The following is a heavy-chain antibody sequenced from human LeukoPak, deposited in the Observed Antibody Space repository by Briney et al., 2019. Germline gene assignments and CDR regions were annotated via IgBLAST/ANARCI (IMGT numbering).Heavy chain of an antibody. V-gene: IGHV3-7*01. Sequence: GGSLRLSCAASGFTFSSYWLSWVRQALGKGLEWVANIKQDGSEKYSVDSVKGRFTISRDNAKNSLYLQMDSLRAEDTAVYYCARDLVGARADYWGQGTLVTVSS. CDR1: GFTFSSYW. D-gene: IGHD1-26*01. J-gene: IGHJ4*02. CDR3: ARDLVGARADY. CDR2: IKQDGSEK.